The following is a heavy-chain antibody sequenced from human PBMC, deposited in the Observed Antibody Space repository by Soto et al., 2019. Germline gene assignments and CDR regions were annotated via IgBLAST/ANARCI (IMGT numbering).Heavy chain of an antibody. CDR3: ARKQLPRRTFDY. Sequence: QVQLVQSGAEVKTPGPSVKVSGKASGGTFSSYTLSWVRQAPGQGLEWMGRIIPILGIANYAQKFQGRVTITADKSTRTAYMELSSVRSEDTAVYYCARKQLPRRTFDYWGQGTLVTVSS. CDR2: IIPILGIA. V-gene: IGHV1-69*02. J-gene: IGHJ4*02. D-gene: IGHD2-2*01. CDR1: GGTFSSYT.